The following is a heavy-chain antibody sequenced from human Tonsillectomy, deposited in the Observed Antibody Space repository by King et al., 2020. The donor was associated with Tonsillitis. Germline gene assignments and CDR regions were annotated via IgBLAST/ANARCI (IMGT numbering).Heavy chain of an antibody. CDR1: GGPISSGGYS. J-gene: IGHJ3*02. CDR2: IYHSGPT. V-gene: IGHV4-30-2*01. CDR3: ARVPSSYGSGSGFIDI. Sequence: LQLQESGSGLVKPSQTLSLTCAVSGGPISSGGYSWSWIRQPPGKGLEWIGYIYHSGPTYYNPSLKSRVNISVDRSKYQFSLKLRSWTAADTAVYYCARVPSSYGSGSGFIDIWGQGTMVTVSS. D-gene: IGHD3-10*01.